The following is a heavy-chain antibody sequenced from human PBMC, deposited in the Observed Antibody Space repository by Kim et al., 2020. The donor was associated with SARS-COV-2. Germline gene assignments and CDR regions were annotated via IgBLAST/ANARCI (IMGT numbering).Heavy chain of an antibody. CDR2: ISYDGSNK. Sequence: GGSLRLSCAASGFTFSSYGMHWVRQAPGKGLEWVAVISYDGSNKYYADSVKGRFTISRDNSKNTLYLQMNSLRAEDTAVYYCAKDGGSTSCYVGCYYYGMDVSGHGATVTVS. CDR1: GFTFSSYG. CDR3: AKDGGSTSCYVGCYYYGMDV. J-gene: IGHJ6*02. D-gene: IGHD2-2*01. V-gene: IGHV3-30*18.